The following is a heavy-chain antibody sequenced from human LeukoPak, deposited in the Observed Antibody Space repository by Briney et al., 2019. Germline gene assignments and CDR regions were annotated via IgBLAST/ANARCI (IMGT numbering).Heavy chain of an antibody. Sequence: GESLKISCKGSGYSFTSYWIGWVRQMPGKGLEWMGIIYPGDSDTRYSPSFQGQVTISADKSISTAYLQWSSLKASDTAMYYCARRKPTVVPAANPGAFDIWGQGTMVTVSS. D-gene: IGHD2-2*01. CDR2: IYPGDSDT. CDR1: GYSFTSYW. J-gene: IGHJ3*02. CDR3: ARRKPTVVPAANPGAFDI. V-gene: IGHV5-51*01.